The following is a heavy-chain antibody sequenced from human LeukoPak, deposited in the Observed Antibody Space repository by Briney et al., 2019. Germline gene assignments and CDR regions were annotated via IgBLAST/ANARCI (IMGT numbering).Heavy chain of an antibody. D-gene: IGHD6-6*01. CDR1: GFTFSNYA. Sequence: GGSLRLSCAASGFTFSNYAMSWVRQAPGKGLEWVSIISLTGGSTYYADSVKGRFTTSRDNSKNTLYLHINSLRAEDTARYYCVRRGSYFDHWGQGTLVAVSS. CDR3: VRRGSYFDH. J-gene: IGHJ4*02. CDR2: ISLTGGST. V-gene: IGHV3-23*01.